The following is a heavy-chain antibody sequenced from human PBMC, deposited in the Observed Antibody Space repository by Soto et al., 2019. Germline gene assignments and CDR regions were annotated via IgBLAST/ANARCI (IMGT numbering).Heavy chain of an antibody. J-gene: IGHJ6*02. V-gene: IGHV3-23*01. CDR3: ANPEV. CDR1: LFTFSSYA. CDR2: ISGSGGST. Sequence: PVWSLRVSCSASLFTFSSYAMSLVRQAPGKWLEWFSAISGSGGSTYYADSVKGRFTISRDNSKNTLYLQMNSLRAEDTAVYYCANPEVWGQGTTVTVSS.